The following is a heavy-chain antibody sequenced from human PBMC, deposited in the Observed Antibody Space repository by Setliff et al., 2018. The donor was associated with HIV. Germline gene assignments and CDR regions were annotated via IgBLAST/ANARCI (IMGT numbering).Heavy chain of an antibody. CDR3: ASAPTSPYYSNFWYADY. CDR1: GYTFSIYW. Sequence: GASLKISCQTSGYTFSIYWIGWVRQRPGKGLEWMAILYPDDSDTRYSPSFQGQVTISADKSTGTAYLQWRSLKASDTAMYFCASAPTSPYYSNFWYADYGGQGTLVTVSS. D-gene: IGHD3-22*01. V-gene: IGHV5-51*01. CDR2: LYPDDSDT. J-gene: IGHJ4*02.